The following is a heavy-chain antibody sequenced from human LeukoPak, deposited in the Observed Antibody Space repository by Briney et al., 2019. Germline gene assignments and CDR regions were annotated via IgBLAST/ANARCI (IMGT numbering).Heavy chain of an antibody. CDR3: ARAGYDY. CDR1: GFTFSSYA. CDR2: ISSNGGST. J-gene: IGHJ4*02. Sequence: PGGSLRLSCAASGFTFSSYAMHWVRQAPGKGLKYVSAISSNGGSTYYANSVKGRFTISRDNSKNTLYLQMGSLRAEDMAVYYCARAGYDYWGQGTLVTVSS. V-gene: IGHV3-64*01. D-gene: IGHD6-13*01.